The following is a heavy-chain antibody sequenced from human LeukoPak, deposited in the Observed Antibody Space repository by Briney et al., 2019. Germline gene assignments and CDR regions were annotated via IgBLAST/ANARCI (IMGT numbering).Heavy chain of an antibody. J-gene: IGHJ6*04. V-gene: IGHV3-30*18. CDR1: GFTFSSYG. CDR2: ISYDGSNK. CDR3: ANTVTTYYYSGMDV. D-gene: IGHD4-17*01. Sequence: GGSLRLSCAASGFTFSSYGMHWVRQAPGKGLEWVAVISYDGSNKYYADSVKGRFTISRDNSKNTLYLQMNSLRAEDTAVYYCANTVTTYYYSGMDVWGNGTTVTVSS.